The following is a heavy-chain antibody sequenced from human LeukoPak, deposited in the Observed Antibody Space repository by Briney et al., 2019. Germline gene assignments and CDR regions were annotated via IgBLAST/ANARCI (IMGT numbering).Heavy chain of an antibody. Sequence: PSETLSLTCAVYGGSFSGYYWSWIRQPPGKGLEWIGEINHSGSTNYNPSLKSRVTISVDTSKNQFSLQLSSVTAADTAVYYCARGVAPTYWGQGTLVTVSS. CDR2: INHSGST. J-gene: IGHJ4*02. V-gene: IGHV4-34*01. CDR1: GGSFSGYY. CDR3: ARGVAPTY.